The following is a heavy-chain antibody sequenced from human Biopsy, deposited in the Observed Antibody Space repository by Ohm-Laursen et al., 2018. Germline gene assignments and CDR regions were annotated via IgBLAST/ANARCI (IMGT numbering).Heavy chain of an antibody. D-gene: IGHD1-26*01. CDR1: GGSFSGYY. V-gene: IGHV4-34*01. Sequence: SQTLSLTCAVYGGSFSGYYWSWIRQPPGKGLEWIGEINHSGSTNFNPSFKSRVTISVDTSKNQFPLKLSSVTAADTAVYYCAVKSYFSTSFDPWGQGTLVTVSS. CDR2: INHSGST. CDR3: AVKSYFSTSFDP. J-gene: IGHJ5*02.